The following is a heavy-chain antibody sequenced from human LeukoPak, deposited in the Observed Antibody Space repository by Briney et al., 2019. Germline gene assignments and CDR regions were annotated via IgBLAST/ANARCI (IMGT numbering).Heavy chain of an antibody. Sequence: PSETLSLTCTVSGGSISSYYWSWIRQPPGKGLEWIGYIYYSGSTNYNPSLKSRVTISVDTSKNQFSLKLSSVTAADTAVYYCATYDCSGGSCYTHSWGQGTLVTVSS. CDR1: GGSISSYY. D-gene: IGHD2-15*01. V-gene: IGHV4-59*01. J-gene: IGHJ4*02. CDR3: ATYDCSGGSCYTHS. CDR2: IYYSGST.